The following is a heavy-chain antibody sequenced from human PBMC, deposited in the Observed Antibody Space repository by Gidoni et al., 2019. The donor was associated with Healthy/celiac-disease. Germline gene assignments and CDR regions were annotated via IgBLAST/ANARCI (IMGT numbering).Heavy chain of an antibody. J-gene: IGHJ4*02. D-gene: IGHD3-10*01. V-gene: IGHV3-15*01. CDR1: GFTFSNAW. CDR3: TTVTVYGSGTFDY. Sequence: EVQLVESGGGLVKPGGSLRLSCAASGFTFSNAWMSWVRQAPGKGLEWVGRIKSKTDGGTTDYAAPVKGRFTISRDDSKNTLYLQMNSLKTEDTAVYYCTTVTVYGSGTFDYWGQGTLVTVSS. CDR2: IKSKTDGGTT.